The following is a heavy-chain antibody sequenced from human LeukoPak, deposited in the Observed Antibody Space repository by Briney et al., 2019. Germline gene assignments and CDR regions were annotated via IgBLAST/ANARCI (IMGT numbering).Heavy chain of an antibody. Sequence: SETLSLTCTVSGYFITSGYYWGWIRQPPGKGLEWIGSIYHSGITQYNPSLKSRVTISVDTSKNQFSLKLSSVTAADTAVYYCARAVTGYDILYYYYYYMDVWGKGTTVTVSS. J-gene: IGHJ6*03. CDR1: GYFITSGYY. CDR3: ARAVTGYDILYYYYYYMDV. D-gene: IGHD3-9*01. CDR2: IYHSGIT. V-gene: IGHV4-38-2*02.